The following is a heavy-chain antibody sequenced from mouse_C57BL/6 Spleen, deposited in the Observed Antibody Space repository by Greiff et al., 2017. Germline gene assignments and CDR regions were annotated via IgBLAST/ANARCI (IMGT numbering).Heavy chain of an antibody. CDR2: IHPNSGST. Sequence: VQLVESGAELVKPGASVKLSCKASGYTFTSYWMHWVKQRPGQGLEWIGMIHPNSGSTNYNEKFKSKATLTVDKSSSTAYMQLSSLTSEDSAVYYCAREGYDYEGGFAYWGQGTLVTVSA. J-gene: IGHJ3*01. CDR3: AREGYDYEGGFAY. CDR1: GYTFTSYW. V-gene: IGHV1-64*01. D-gene: IGHD2-4*01.